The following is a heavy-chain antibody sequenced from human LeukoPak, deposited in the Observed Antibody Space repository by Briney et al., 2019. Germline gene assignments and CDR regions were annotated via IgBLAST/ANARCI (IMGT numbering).Heavy chain of an antibody. D-gene: IGHD6-13*01. CDR2: ISYDGSNK. CDR3: ARDRGGGAAAAYYYYGMDV. V-gene: IGHV3-30*04. CDR1: GFTFSSYA. J-gene: IGHJ6*02. Sequence: PGGSLRLSCAASGFTFSSYAMHWVRQAPGKGLEWVAAISYDGSNKYYADSVKGRFTISRDNSKNTLYLQMNSLRAEDTAVYYCARDRGGGAAAAYYYYGMDVWGQGTTVTVSS.